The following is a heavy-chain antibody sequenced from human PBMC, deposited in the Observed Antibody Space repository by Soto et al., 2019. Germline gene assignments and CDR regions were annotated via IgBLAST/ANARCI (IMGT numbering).Heavy chain of an antibody. Sequence: ASVKVSCKASGYTFTGYYIHWVRQAPGQGLEWMGWMNPNNGDTNYAQKFQGRVTMTRDTSITTASMELSRLTSDDTAVYFCAGIKIYYDSSGTFDYWGRGTLVTVYS. CDR2: MNPNNGDT. CDR3: AGIKIYYDSSGTFDY. D-gene: IGHD3-22*01. J-gene: IGHJ4*02. V-gene: IGHV1-2*02. CDR1: GYTFTGYY.